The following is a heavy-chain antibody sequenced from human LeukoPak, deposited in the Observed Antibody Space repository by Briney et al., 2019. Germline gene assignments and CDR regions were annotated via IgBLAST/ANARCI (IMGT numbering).Heavy chain of an antibody. CDR2: ISSSSSYI. Sequence: GGSLRLSCAASGFTFSSYSMNWVRQAPGKGLECVSSISSSSSYIYYADSVKGRFTISRDNAKNSLYLQMNSLRAEDTAVYYCARDLPPWYFDLWGRGTLVTVSS. J-gene: IGHJ2*01. CDR1: GFTFSSYS. CDR3: ARDLPPWYFDL. V-gene: IGHV3-21*01.